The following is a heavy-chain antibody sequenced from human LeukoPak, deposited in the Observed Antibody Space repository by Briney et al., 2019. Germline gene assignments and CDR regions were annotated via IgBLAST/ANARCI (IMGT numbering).Heavy chain of an antibody. J-gene: IGHJ4*02. D-gene: IGHD3-22*01. V-gene: IGHV3-66*01. CDR2: IYSGGST. CDR3: ARAGDTYYYDPEQGLN. Sequence: GGSLRLSCAASGFTVSSNYMSWVRQAPGKGLEWVSVIYSGGSTYYADSVKGRFTISRDNSKNTLYLQMNSLRAEDTAVYYCARAGDTYYYDPEQGLNWGQGTLVTVSS. CDR1: GFTVSSNY.